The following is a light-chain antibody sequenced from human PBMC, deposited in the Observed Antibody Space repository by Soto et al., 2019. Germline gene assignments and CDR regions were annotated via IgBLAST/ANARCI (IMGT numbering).Light chain of an antibody. V-gene: IGKV4-1*01. J-gene: IGKJ2*01. CDR2: WAS. Sequence: DIVMTQSPDSLAVSLGERATINCKSSQSVLYSSNNNNYLAWYQQRPGQPPKLLIYWASTRESVVPDRFSGSGSGTDFTLTITSLQAEDVAVYSCQQYESTPPTFGQGTKLEIK. CDR3: QQYESTPPT. CDR1: QSVLYSSNNNNY.